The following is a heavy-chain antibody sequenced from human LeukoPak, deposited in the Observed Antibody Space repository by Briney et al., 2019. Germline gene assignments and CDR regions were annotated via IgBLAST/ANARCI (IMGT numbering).Heavy chain of an antibody. J-gene: IGHJ4*02. V-gene: IGHV3-48*01. D-gene: IGHD6-19*01. CDR2: ISSSSTTI. Sequence: GGSLRLSCAVSGFTLSSNSMNWVRQAPGMGLEWVSYISSSSTTIYYADSVKGRFTISRDNAKNSLYLQMNSLRAEDTVVYYCASGYSSFAYWGQGTLVTASS. CDR3: ASGYSSFAY. CDR1: GFTLSSNS.